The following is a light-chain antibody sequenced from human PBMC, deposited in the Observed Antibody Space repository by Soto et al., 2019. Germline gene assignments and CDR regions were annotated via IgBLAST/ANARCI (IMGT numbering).Light chain of an antibody. J-gene: IGLJ3*02. V-gene: IGLV1-44*01. CDR1: SSSIGSNT. CDR2: SND. CDR3: AAWDGSLNGWV. Sequence: QAVVTQAPSASGTPGQRVTISCSGSSSSIGSNTVSWYQQVPGTAPKLLIYSNDQRPSGVPDRFSGSKSGTSASLAIGGLQSEDEADYYCAAWDGSLNGWVFGGGTKLTVL.